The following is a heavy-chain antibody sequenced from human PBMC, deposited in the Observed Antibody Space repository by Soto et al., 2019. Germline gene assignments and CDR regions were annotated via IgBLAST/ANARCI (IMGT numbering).Heavy chain of an antibody. CDR2: INAGNGNT. CDR1: GYTFTSYA. V-gene: IGHV1-3*01. CDR3: ARDFRFEPQDYYCYGMDV. D-gene: IGHD3-10*01. Sequence: ASVKVSCKASGYTFTSYAMHWVRQAPGQRLEWMGWINAGNGNTKYSQKFQGRVTITRDTSASTAYMELSSLRSEDTAVYYCARDFRFEPQDYYCYGMDVWGQGTTVTVSS. J-gene: IGHJ6*02.